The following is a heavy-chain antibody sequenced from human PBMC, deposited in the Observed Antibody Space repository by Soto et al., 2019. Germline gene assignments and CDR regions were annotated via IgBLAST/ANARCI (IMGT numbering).Heavy chain of an antibody. CDR1: GFTPTTTP. CDR2: ISGTASRT. J-gene: IGHJ4*02. V-gene: IGHV3-23*01. Sequence: GGSLRLSCAGSGFTPTTTPLSWVRQPPGKGLEWVTTISGTASRTYYVDSVKGRFFISRDSSENTLSLQMNSLRVDDTAVYYCARTRGYSDYDLDYWGQGTLVTVSS. D-gene: IGHD5-12*01. CDR3: ARTRGYSDYDLDY.